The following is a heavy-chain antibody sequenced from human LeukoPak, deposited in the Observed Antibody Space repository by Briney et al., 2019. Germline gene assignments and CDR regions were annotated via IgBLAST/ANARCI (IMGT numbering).Heavy chain of an antibody. D-gene: IGHD4-17*01. CDR3: ARSLGGDDYGDFDY. J-gene: IGHJ4*02. CDR1: GFTFSSYS. CDR2: ISSSSSYI. V-gene: IGHV3-21*01. Sequence: PGGSLRLSCAASGFTFSSYSMNWVRQAPGKGLEWVSSISSSSSYIYYADSVKGRFTISRDNARNSLYLQMNSLRAEDTAVYYCARSLGGDDYGDFDYWGQGTLVTASS.